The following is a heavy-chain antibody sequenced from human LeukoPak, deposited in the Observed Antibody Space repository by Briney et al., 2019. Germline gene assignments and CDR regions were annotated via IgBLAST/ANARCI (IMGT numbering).Heavy chain of an antibody. CDR2: ISSSSSNI. CDR1: GFTFSSYS. CDR3: ARDPSPVLRRNYFDY. D-gene: IGHD2-8*01. Sequence: GGSLRLSCAASGFTFSSYSMNWVRQAPGKGLEWVSSISSSSSNIYYADSVKGRFTISRDNAKNSLYLQMSSLRAEDTAVYYCARDPSPVLRRNYFDYWGHGTLVTASS. V-gene: IGHV3-21*01. J-gene: IGHJ4*01.